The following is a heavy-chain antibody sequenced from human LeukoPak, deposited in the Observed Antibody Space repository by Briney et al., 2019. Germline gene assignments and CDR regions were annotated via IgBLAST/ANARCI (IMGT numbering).Heavy chain of an antibody. CDR1: GYTFTSYD. J-gene: IGHJ5*02. V-gene: IGHV1-8*01. CDR3: ARGVDSSGYAEYNWFDP. CDR2: MNPNSGNT. Sequence: VASVKVSCKASGYTFTSYDINWVRQATGQGLEWMGWMNPNSGNTGYAQKFQGRVTMTRNTSISTAYMELSSLRSEDTAVYYCARGVDSSGYAEYNWFDPWGQGTLVTVSS. D-gene: IGHD3-22*01.